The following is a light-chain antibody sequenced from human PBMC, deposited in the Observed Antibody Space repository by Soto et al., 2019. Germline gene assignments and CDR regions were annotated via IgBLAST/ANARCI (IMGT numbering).Light chain of an antibody. V-gene: IGKV3-20*01. CDR3: QQYGSSPLT. CDR2: GAS. CDR1: QSVSSSY. J-gene: IGKJ1*01. Sequence: EIVLTQSPGTLSSSPGERATLSCRASQSVSSSYLAWYQQKPGQAPRLLIYGASSRATGIPDRFSGSGSGTDFTLTISRLEPEDFAVYYCQQYGSSPLTFGQGTKADIK.